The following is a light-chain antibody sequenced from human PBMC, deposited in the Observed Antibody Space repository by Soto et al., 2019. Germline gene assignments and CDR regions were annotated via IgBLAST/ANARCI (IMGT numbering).Light chain of an antibody. CDR3: QQYGASPTT. Sequence: DIQMTQSPSTLSASVGDRVTITCRASQSISTWLAWYQQKPGKAPKLLIYDASSLESGVPSRFGGGGSGTEFTLTISSLQPDDFAVYYCQQYGASPTTFGQGTKLEI. V-gene: IGKV1-5*01. CDR2: DAS. J-gene: IGKJ2*01. CDR1: QSISTW.